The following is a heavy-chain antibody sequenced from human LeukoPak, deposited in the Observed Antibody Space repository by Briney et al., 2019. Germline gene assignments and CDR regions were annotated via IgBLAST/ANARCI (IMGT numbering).Heavy chain of an antibody. V-gene: IGHV3-53*01. CDR3: ARKLGGYYDSSGYLDY. CDR1: GFTVRSNY. J-gene: IGHJ4*02. D-gene: IGHD3-22*01. Sequence: GGSLRLSCAASGFTVRSNYMSWVRQAPGKGLEWVSIIYGGGSVFYADSVKGRFTISRDNAKNSLYLQMNSLRAEDTAVYYCARKLGGYYDSSGYLDYWGQGTLVTVSS. CDR2: IYGGGSV.